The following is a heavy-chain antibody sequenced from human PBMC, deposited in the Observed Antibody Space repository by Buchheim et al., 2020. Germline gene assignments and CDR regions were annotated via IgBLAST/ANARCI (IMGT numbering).Heavy chain of an antibody. CDR2: ISYGGSNK. J-gene: IGHJ2*01. V-gene: IGHV3-30-3*01. D-gene: IGHD1-26*01. CDR3: ARDDRSGGSLPNWYFDL. CDR1: GFTFSSYA. Sequence: QVQLVESGGGVVQPGRSLRLSCAASGFTFSSYAMHWVRQAPGKGLEWVAVISYGGSNKYYADSVKGRFTISRDNSKNTLYLQMNSLRAEDTAVYYCARDDRSGGSLPNWYFDLWGRGTL.